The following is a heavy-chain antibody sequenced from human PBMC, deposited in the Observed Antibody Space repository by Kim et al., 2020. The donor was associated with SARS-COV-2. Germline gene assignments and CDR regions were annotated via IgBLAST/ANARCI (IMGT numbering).Heavy chain of an antibody. CDR1: GFTFSSYA. V-gene: IGHV3-30*18. J-gene: IGHJ6*02. D-gene: IGHD3-10*01. CDR2: ISFDGNNK. CDR3: AKGIQRGSGTYYYYYYGMDV. Sequence: GGSLRLSCAASGFTFSSYAIHWVRQTPGKGLEWVTVISFDGNNKYYADSVKGRFTISRDNSKNTLYLQMNSLRPADTAVYFCAKGIQRGSGTYYYYYYGMDVLGQGTTVTVSS.